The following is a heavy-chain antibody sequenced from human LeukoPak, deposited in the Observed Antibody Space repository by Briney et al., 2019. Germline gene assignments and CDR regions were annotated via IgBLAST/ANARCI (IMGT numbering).Heavy chain of an antibody. J-gene: IGHJ4*02. D-gene: IGHD3-10*01. Sequence: GESLKISCKGSGYSFSSYWIAWVRQMPGEGLEWMGIIYPGDSDTTYSPSFQGPVTISADKSINTAYLQWSSLKASDTAIYYCARTNDYGSGNFFDYWGQGTLVTVSS. V-gene: IGHV5-51*01. CDR2: IYPGDSDT. CDR3: ARTNDYGSGNFFDY. CDR1: GYSFSSYW.